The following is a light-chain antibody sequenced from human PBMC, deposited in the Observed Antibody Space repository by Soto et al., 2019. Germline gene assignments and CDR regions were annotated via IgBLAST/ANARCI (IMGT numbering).Light chain of an antibody. CDR1: RSNIGSNP. CDR2: SNN. J-gene: IGLJ1*01. V-gene: IGLV1-44*01. Sequence: QSVLTQPPSASGTPGQRVTISCSESRSNIGSNPVNWYQQLPGTAPKLLIDSNNQRPSGVPDRFSGSRSGTSASLAISGLQSEDEAYYYCAAWDDSLYGRVFGTGTKLTVL. CDR3: AAWDDSLYGRV.